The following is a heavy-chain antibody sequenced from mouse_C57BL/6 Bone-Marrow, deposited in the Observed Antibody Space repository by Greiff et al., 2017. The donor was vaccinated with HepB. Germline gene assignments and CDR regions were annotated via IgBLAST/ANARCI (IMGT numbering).Heavy chain of an antibody. CDR2: IDPSDSET. V-gene: IGHV1-52*01. CDR3: ARGPLLWVRYWYFDF. CDR1: GYTFTSYW. J-gene: IGHJ1*03. Sequence: QVQLQQPGAELVRPGSSVKLSCKASGYTFTSYWMHWVKQRPIQGLEWIGNIDPSDSETHYNQKFKDKATLTVDKSSSTAYMQLSSLTSEDSAVYCCARGPLLWVRYWYFDFWGTGTTVTFSS. D-gene: IGHD2-1*01.